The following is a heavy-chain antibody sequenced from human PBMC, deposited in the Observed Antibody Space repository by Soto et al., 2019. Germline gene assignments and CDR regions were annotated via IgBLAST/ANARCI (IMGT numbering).Heavy chain of an antibody. D-gene: IGHD1-1*01. CDR2: INHSGSP. CDR1: GGSFSGYY. CDR3: ATANWSHHYFDP. V-gene: IGHV4-34*01. Sequence: SETLSLTCAVYGGSFSGYYWSWLRQPPGKGLEWIGEINHSGSPNYNPSLKSRVTISVDTSKNQFSLKMTSVTAADTAVYYCATANWSHHYFDPWGQGTLVTSPQ. J-gene: IGHJ5*02.